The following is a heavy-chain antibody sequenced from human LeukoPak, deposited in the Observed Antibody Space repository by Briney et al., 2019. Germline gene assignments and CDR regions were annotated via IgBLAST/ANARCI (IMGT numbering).Heavy chain of an antibody. Sequence: PSETLSLTCAVYGGSFSGYYWSWIRQPPGKGLEWIGEINHSGSTNYNPSLKSRVTISVDTSKNQFSLKLSSLTAADTAVYYCARGLGSIWFGYMDVWGKGTTVTVSS. CDR1: GGSFSGYY. CDR3: ARGLGSIWFGYMDV. CDR2: INHSGST. D-gene: IGHD3-10*01. V-gene: IGHV4-34*01. J-gene: IGHJ6*03.